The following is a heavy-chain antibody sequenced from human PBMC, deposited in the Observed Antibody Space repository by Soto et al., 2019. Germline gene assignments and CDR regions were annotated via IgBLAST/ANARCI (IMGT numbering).Heavy chain of an antibody. J-gene: IGHJ4*02. Sequence: GGSLRLSCAASGFTFSSYAMSWVRQAPGKGLEWVSAISGSGGSTYYADSVKGRFTISRDNSKNTLYLQMNSLRAEDTAVYYCARDADGPYYDYIWGSYRYTVDYWGQGTLVTVSS. V-gene: IGHV3-23*01. CDR1: GFTFSSYA. D-gene: IGHD3-16*02. CDR3: ARDADGPYYDYIWGSYRYTVDY. CDR2: ISGSGGST.